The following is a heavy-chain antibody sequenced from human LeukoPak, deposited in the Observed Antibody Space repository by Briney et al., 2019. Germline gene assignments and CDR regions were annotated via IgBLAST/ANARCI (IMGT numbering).Heavy chain of an antibody. CDR3: ARDFLGAFDI. D-gene: IGHD3-10*01. V-gene: IGHV3-30*04. CDR2: ISYDGSNK. CDR1: GFTFSSYA. Sequence: GGSLRLSCAASGFTFSSYAMHWGRQAPGKGLEWVAVISYDGSNKYYADSVKGRFTISRDNSKNTPYLQMNSLRAEDTAVYYCARDFLGAFDIWGQGTMVTVSS. J-gene: IGHJ3*02.